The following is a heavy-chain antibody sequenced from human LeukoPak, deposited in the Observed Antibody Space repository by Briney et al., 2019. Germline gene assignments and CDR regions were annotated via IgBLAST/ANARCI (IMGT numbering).Heavy chain of an antibody. V-gene: IGHV4-59*01. J-gene: IGHJ6*02. CDR1: GGSISSYY. D-gene: IGHD1-1*01. CDR3: ARVGGTNYYYYGMDV. Sequence: SETLSLTCTVSGGSISSYYWSWIRQPPGKGLKWIGYIYDSGSTNYNPSLKSRVTISVDTSKNQFSLKLSSVTAADTAVYYCARVGGTNYYYYGMDVWGQGTTVTVSS. CDR2: IYDSGST.